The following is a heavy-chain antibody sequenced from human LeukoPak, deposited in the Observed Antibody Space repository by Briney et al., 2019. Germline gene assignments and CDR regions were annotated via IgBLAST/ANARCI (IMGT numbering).Heavy chain of an antibody. CDR2: ISSSSSYI. CDR1: GFTFSSYS. CDR3: ARDGIAVAGTSEGWFDP. J-gene: IGHJ5*02. Sequence: GGSLRLSCAASGFTFSSYSMNWVRQAPGKGLEWVSSISSSSSYIYCADSVKGRFTISRDNAKNSLYLQMNSLRAEDTAVYYCARDGIAVAGTSEGWFDPWGQGTLVTVSS. V-gene: IGHV3-21*01. D-gene: IGHD6-19*01.